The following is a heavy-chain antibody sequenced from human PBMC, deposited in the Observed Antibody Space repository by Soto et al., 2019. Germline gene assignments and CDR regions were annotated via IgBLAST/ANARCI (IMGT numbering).Heavy chain of an antibody. D-gene: IGHD3-3*01. CDR2: IIPLFGTS. Sequence: QVQLVQSGAEVKTPGSSVTVSCTPSGGSFNDYAFSWVRQAPGQGLEWLGGIIPLFGTSDYSQSFRDRATITAVKSTSTVFLELRSLTSQDTAVYYCARLPLRITVSGKVLGYSDSWGQGSLITVSS. CDR1: GGSFNDYA. J-gene: IGHJ4*02. CDR3: ARLPLRITVSGKVLGYSDS. V-gene: IGHV1-69*06.